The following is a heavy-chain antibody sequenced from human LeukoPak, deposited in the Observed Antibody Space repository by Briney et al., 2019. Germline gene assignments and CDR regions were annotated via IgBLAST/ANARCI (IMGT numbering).Heavy chain of an antibody. CDR2: ICGSGGST. D-gene: IGHD3-3*01. J-gene: IGHJ4*02. CDR3: AKGHYDFWSGLAYFDY. CDR1: GFTFSSYA. V-gene: IGHV3-23*01. Sequence: GGSLRLSCAASGFTFSSYAMSWVRQAPGKGLEWVSAICGSGGSTYYAHSVKGRFTISRDNSKNTLYLQMNSLRAEDTAVYYCAKGHYDFWSGLAYFDYWGQGTLVTVSS.